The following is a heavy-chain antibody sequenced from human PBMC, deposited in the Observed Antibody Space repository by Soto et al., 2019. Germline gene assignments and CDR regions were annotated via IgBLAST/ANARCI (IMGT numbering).Heavy chain of an antibody. CDR1: GFTFNTYA. CDR3: AKGFIVVVTAIRPDDNFDV. J-gene: IGHJ3*01. D-gene: IGHD2-21*02. V-gene: IGHV3-23*01. Sequence: VQLLESGGGLVQPGGSLRLSCAASGFTFNTYAMNWVRQVPGKGLEWVASISGGGGSTYYADSVKGRFTISRDTSKNTLYLQMNSLSAEDTAVYYCAKGFIVVVTAIRPDDNFDVWGQVTMVTVSS. CDR2: ISGGGGST.